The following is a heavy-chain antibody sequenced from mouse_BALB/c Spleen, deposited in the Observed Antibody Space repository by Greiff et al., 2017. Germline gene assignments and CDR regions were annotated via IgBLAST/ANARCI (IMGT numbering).Heavy chain of an antibody. J-gene: IGHJ2*01. CDR2: ISSGGSYT. CDR1: GFTFSSYG. D-gene: IGHD2-14*01. Sequence: EVQLVESGGDLVKPGGSLKLSCAASGFTFSSYGMSWVRQTPDKRLEWVATISSGGSYTYYPDSVKGRFTISRDNAKNTLYLQMSSLKSEDTAMYYCARHPSGTTYFDYWGQGTTLTVSS. CDR3: ARHPSGTTYFDY. V-gene: IGHV5-6*01.